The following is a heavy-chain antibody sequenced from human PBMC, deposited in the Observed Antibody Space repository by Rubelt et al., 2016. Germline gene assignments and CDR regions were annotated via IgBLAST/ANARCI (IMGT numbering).Heavy chain of an antibody. CDR2: INAGNGNT. V-gene: IGHV1-3*01. Sequence: YTFTSYAMHWVRQAPGQRLEWMGWINAGNGNTKYSQKFQGRVTITRDTSASTAYMELSSLRSEDTAVYYCARLGCSRTSCPPDGSGSYTFDYWGQGTLVTVSS. J-gene: IGHJ4*02. D-gene: IGHD3-10*01. CDR3: ARLGCSRTSCPPDGSGSYTFDY. CDR1: YTFTSYA.